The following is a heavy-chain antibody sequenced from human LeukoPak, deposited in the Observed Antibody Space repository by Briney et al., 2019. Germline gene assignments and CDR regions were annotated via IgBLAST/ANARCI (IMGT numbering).Heavy chain of an antibody. V-gene: IGHV3-30*02. CDR3: AKDSLADIDY. J-gene: IGHJ4*02. Sequence: GGSLRLSCAASGFIFSTYGMYWVCQAPGKGLGWVAFIRHDGSIKNYADSVKGRSTISRDNSKNTLYLQMNSLRAEDTAVYYCAKDSLADIDYWGQGTLVTVSS. CDR2: IRHDGSIK. D-gene: IGHD3-16*01. CDR1: GFIFSTYG.